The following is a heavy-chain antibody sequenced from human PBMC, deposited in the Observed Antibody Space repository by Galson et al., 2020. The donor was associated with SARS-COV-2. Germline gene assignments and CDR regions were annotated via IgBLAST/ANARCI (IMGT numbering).Heavy chain of an antibody. Sequence: GESLKISCAASGFTFSSYAMSWVRQAPGKGLEWVSDISGSGGTTYYADSVKGRFTISRDNFKNTLYLQMNSLRAEDTAVYYCAKDWTVAGTGMLIDYWGRGTLVTVSS. D-gene: IGHD6-19*01. CDR2: ISGSGGTT. J-gene: IGHJ4*02. CDR1: GFTFSSYA. CDR3: AKDWTVAGTGMLIDY. V-gene: IGHV3-23*01.